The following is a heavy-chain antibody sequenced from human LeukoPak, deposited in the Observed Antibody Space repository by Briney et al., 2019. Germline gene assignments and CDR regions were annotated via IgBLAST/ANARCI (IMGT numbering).Heavy chain of an antibody. Sequence: GASVKVSCKASGYTFTSYGISWVRQAPGQGLEWMGWISAYNGNTNYAQKLQGRVTMTTDTSTSTAYMELRSLRSDDTAVYYCARDYSAWDILTGYYPSYYMDVWGKGTTVTVSS. CDR3: ARDYSAWDILTGYYPSYYMDV. CDR2: ISAYNGNT. J-gene: IGHJ6*03. CDR1: GYTFTSYG. D-gene: IGHD3-9*01. V-gene: IGHV1-18*01.